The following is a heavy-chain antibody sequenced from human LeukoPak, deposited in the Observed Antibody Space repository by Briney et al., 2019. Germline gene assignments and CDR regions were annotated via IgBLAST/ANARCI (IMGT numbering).Heavy chain of an antibody. Sequence: PGRSLRLSCAASGFTFSSYGMHWVRQAPGKGLEWVAVIWYDGSNKYYADSVKGRFTISRDNSKNTLYLQMSSLRAEDTAVYYCARENRYCSSTSCYFSGLWSSYYHYMDVWGKGTTVTVSS. J-gene: IGHJ6*03. CDR1: GFTFSSYG. V-gene: IGHV3-33*01. CDR3: ARENRYCSSTSCYFSGLWSSYYHYMDV. CDR2: IWYDGSNK. D-gene: IGHD2-2*01.